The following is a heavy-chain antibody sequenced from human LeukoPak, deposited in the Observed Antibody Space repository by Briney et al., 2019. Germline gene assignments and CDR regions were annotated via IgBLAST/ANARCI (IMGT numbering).Heavy chain of an antibody. J-gene: IGHJ4*02. V-gene: IGHV3-7*01. D-gene: IGHD2-15*01. CDR3: ARDRQLLH. Sequence: PGGSLRLSCAAAGFTFSSYSMSWVRQAPGKGLEWVANIKQDASEKYYVDSVKGRFTISRDSAKNPLFLQMNSLRAEDTAVYYCARDRQLLHWGQGTLVTVSS. CDR1: GFTFSSYS. CDR2: IKQDASEK.